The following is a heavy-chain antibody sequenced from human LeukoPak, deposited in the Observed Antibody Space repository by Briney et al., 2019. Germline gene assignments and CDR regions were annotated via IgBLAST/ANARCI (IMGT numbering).Heavy chain of an antibody. CDR2: IWYDGSNK. V-gene: IGHV3-33*08. CDR3: ARVHFSSSPYFDY. J-gene: IGHJ4*02. Sequence: GGSLRLSCATSGFTFSGYGMHWVRQAPGKGLEWVAVIWYDGSNKYYADSVKGRFTISRDNSKNTLYLQMNSLRAEDTAVYYCARVHFSSSPYFDYWGQGTLVTVSS. D-gene: IGHD6-6*01. CDR1: GFTFSGYG.